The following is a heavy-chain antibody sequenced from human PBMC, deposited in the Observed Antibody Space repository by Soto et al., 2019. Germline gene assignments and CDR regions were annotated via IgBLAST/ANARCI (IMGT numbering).Heavy chain of an antibody. CDR2: IYHSGST. CDR3: ARAPLLGANWFDP. V-gene: IGHV4-38-2*01. D-gene: IGHD1-26*01. Sequence: SETLSLTCAVSGYSISSGYYWGWIRQPPGKGLEWIGSIYHSGSTYYNPSLKSRVTISVDTSKNQFSLKLSSVTAADTAVYYCARAPLLGANWFDPWGQGTLVTVSS. CDR1: GYSISSGYY. J-gene: IGHJ5*02.